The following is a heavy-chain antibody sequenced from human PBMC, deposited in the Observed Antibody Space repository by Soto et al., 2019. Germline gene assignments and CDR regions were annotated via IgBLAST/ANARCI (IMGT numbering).Heavy chain of an antibody. V-gene: IGHV3-11*05. CDR3: VRDLGWSPLWEY. J-gene: IGHJ4*02. Sequence: QVHLVESGGGLVKPGGSLRLSCTASGFTFSDYYMSWIRQAPGKGLEWISYISSTSSYTNYADSVKGRFTISRDTAKNSLYLQMNSLRDEDTAVYYCVRDLGWSPLWEYWGQGTLVTVSS. D-gene: IGHD1-26*01. CDR2: ISSTSSYT. CDR1: GFTFSDYY.